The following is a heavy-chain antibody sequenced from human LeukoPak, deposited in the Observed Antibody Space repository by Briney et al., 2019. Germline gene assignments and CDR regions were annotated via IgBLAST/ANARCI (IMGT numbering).Heavy chain of an antibody. CDR1: GFTFSSYW. D-gene: IGHD6-13*01. CDR3: ALAAAGFDY. J-gene: IGHJ4*02. V-gene: IGHV3-7*01. Sequence: GGSLRLSCAASGFTFSSYWMSWVRQAPGKGLEWVANINQDGSEKYYVDSVRGRFTISRDNAKNSLYLQMNSLRVEDTAVYYCALAAAGFDYWGQGTLVTVSS. CDR2: INQDGSEK.